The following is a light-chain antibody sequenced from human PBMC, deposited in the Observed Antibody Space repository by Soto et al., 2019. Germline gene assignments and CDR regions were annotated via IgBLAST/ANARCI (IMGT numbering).Light chain of an antibody. CDR2: GAS. Sequence: EIVMTQSPATLSVSPGERATPSWMASQSVSSNLAWYHQKPGQAPRLLIYGASTRATGIPARFSGSGSGTEFTLTISSLQSEDFAEYHCQQYNNWPQTFGQGTKVDIK. V-gene: IGKV3-15*01. CDR3: QQYNNWPQT. J-gene: IGKJ1*01. CDR1: QSVSSN.